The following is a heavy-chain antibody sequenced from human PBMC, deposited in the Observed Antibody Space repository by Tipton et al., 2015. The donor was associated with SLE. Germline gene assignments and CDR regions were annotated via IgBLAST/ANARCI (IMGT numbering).Heavy chain of an antibody. CDR2: ISVYNGNT. CDR3: ARSVVASSGFDD. D-gene: IGHD2-21*01. CDR1: GYTSTNYG. V-gene: IGHV1-18*01. Sequence: QSGPEVKKPGASVKISCKASGYTSTNYGISWVRQVPGQGLEWIGWISVYNGNTNYAQKLQDRVTLTTDSSTSTTYMELSSLRSDDTAVYYCARSVVASSGFDDWGRGTLVTVSS. J-gene: IGHJ4*02.